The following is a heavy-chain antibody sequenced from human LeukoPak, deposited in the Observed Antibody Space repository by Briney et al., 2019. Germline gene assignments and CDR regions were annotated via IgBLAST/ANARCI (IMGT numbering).Heavy chain of an antibody. CDR2: IYHSGST. CDR3: ARGGGYNWNRNWFDP. J-gene: IGHJ5*02. CDR1: GYSISSGYY. V-gene: IGHV4-38-2*02. D-gene: IGHD1-20*01. Sequence: SVTLSLTCTVSGYSISSGYYWGWIRQPPGKGLEWIGSIYHSGSTYYNPSLKSRVTISVDTSKNQFSLKLSSVTAADTAVYYCARGGGYNWNRNWFDPWGQGTLVTVSS.